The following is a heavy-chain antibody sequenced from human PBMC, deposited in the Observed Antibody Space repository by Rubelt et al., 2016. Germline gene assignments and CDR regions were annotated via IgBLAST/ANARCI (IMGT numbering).Heavy chain of an antibody. Sequence: QVQLQQWGAGLLKPSETLSLTCAVYGGSFSGYYWSWIRQPPGKGLEWLGEINHSGSPNYNPSLKVWGAMWVDRSENRGCRMVGSGRAADTAVYDGARGGKGGSYMARKQDYWGQGTLVTVSS. CDR3: ARGGKGGSYMARKQDY. CDR1: GGSFSGYY. D-gene: IGHD1-26*01. V-gene: IGHV4-34*01. J-gene: IGHJ4*02. CDR2: INHSGSP.